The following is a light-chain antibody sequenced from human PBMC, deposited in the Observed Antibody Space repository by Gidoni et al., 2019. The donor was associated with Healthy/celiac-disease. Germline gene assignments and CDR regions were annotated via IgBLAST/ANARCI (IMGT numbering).Light chain of an antibody. CDR1: SSTIGSNY. Sequence: QSVLTQPPSASGTPGQRVTISCSGSSSTIGSNYVYWYQQLPGKAPKLIIYRNNQRPSGVPDRFSVSKSGTSASLSISWLRSEDEADYYCAAWDDSLSGGVFGGGTKLTVL. V-gene: IGLV1-47*01. CDR2: RNN. CDR3: AAWDDSLSGGV. J-gene: IGLJ2*01.